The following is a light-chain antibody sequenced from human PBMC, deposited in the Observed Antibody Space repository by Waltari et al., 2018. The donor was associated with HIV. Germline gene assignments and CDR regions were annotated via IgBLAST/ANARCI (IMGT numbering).Light chain of an antibody. J-gene: IGLJ2*01. Sequence: QLVLTQSPSASASLGASVKLTCTLTRGHSRYANALHHQKSEKGPRYWMKLNSDGSHNTGDGIPDRFSGSSSGAERYLTISSLQSEDEADYYCQTWGTGIRVFGGGTKLTVL. CDR1: RGHSRYA. V-gene: IGLV4-69*01. CDR2: LNSDGSH. CDR3: QTWGTGIRV.